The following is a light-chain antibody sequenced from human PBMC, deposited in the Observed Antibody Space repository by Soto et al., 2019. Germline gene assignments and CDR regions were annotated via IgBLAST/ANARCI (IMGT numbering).Light chain of an antibody. CDR1: QSISSW. V-gene: IGKV1-5*03. Sequence: DIQMTQSPSTLSASVGDRDTITCRASQSISSWLAWYQQKPGKAPKLLIYKASSLESGVPSRFSGSGSGTEFTLTISTLKPDDLATYYCQQYNSFPTFGQGTKVEIK. CDR2: KAS. CDR3: QQYNSFPT. J-gene: IGKJ1*01.